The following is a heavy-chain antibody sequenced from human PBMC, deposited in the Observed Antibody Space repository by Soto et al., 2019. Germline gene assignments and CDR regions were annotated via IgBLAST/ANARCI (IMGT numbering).Heavy chain of an antibody. V-gene: IGHV2-5*02. CDR2: IYWDGDK. D-gene: IGHD3-3*01. Sequence: QINLIESGPTLVKPTQTLTLTCTFSGFSLSTSGAAVGWVRQPPGRALEWLALIYWDGDKRYNASLGNRLTITKDTFMNQVVLTLTNVDLADTATYYCAHRATMTIFGLIIDNVIWFDPWGQGTRVIVSS. CDR3: AHRATMTIFGLIIDNVIWFDP. CDR1: GFSLSTSGAA. J-gene: IGHJ5*02.